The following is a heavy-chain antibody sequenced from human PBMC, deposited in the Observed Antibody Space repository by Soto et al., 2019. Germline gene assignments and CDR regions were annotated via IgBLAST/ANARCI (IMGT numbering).Heavy chain of an antibody. Sequence: KPSETLSLTCTVSGGSISSGGYYWSWIRQHPGKGLEWIGYIYYSGNTYYNPSLKSRVTISEDTSKNQFSLKLSSVTAADTAVYYCARATYYYDSSGYSDRVLDYWGQGTLVTVSS. V-gene: IGHV4-31*03. CDR2: IYYSGNT. D-gene: IGHD3-22*01. J-gene: IGHJ4*02. CDR3: ARATYYYDSSGYSDRVLDY. CDR1: GGSISSGGYY.